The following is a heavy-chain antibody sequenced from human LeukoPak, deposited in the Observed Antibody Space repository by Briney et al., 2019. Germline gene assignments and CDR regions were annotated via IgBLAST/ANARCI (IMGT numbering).Heavy chain of an antibody. CDR1: GYTFTGYY. Sequence: GASVKVSCKASGYTFTGYYIHWVRQAPGQGLEWMGWINPNSGGADYAQKFQGRVTMTRDTSISTAYMELSRLRSDDTAVYYCARVRLVRGVRHLNWFDPWGQGTLVTVSS. CDR2: INPNSGGA. CDR3: ARVRLVRGVRHLNWFDP. J-gene: IGHJ5*02. V-gene: IGHV1-2*02. D-gene: IGHD3-10*01.